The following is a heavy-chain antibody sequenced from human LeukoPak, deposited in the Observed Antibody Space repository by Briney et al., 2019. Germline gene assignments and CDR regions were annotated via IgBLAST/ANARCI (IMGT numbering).Heavy chain of an antibody. CDR1: GGSISSYY. D-gene: IGHD3-22*01. J-gene: IGHJ4*02. CDR3: ARHYDSSGYYFSWPAYYFDY. Sequence: SETLPLTCTVSGGSISSYYWSWIRQPPGKGLEWIGYIYYSGSTNYNPSLKSRVTISVDTSKNQFSLKLSSVTAADTAVYYCARHYDSSGYYFSWPAYYFDYWGQGTLVTVSS. V-gene: IGHV4-59*08. CDR2: IYYSGST.